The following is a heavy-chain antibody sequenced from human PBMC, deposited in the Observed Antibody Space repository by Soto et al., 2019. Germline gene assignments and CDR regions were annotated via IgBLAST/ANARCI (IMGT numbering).Heavy chain of an antibody. Sequence: QVQLVQSGAEVQKPGSSVKVSCKASGGTFSSYTISWVRQAPGQGLEWMGRIIPILGIANYAQKFQGRVTITADKSTSTAYMELSSLRSEDTAVYYCARDREYSGYDPNWFDPWGQGTLVTVSS. CDR1: GGTFSSYT. V-gene: IGHV1-69*08. CDR3: ARDREYSGYDPNWFDP. D-gene: IGHD5-12*01. CDR2: IIPILGIA. J-gene: IGHJ5*02.